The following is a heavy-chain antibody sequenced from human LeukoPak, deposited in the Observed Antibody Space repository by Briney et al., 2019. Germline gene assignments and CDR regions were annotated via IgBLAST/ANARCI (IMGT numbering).Heavy chain of an antibody. D-gene: IGHD1-14*01. J-gene: IGHJ5*02. CDR3: ARGVSGEP. V-gene: IGHV3-7*01. Sequence: GGSLRLSCAASGFTFSSFWMSWVRQAPGKGLEWVANINQGGSGKYFVDSVKGRFTISRDNAKNSLYLQMNSLRAEDTAVYYCARGVSGEPWGQGTLVTVSS. CDR2: INQGGSGK. CDR1: GFTFSSFW.